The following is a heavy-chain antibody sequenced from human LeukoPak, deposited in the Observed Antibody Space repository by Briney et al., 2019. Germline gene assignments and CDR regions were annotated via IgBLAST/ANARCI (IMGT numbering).Heavy chain of an antibody. J-gene: IGHJ4*02. CDR2: ISYDGSNE. Sequence: GGSLRLSCAASGFTFSSYGMHWVRQAPGKGLEWVAVISYDGSNEFYADSVKGRFTISRDNSKNTLYLQMNSLRAEDTAVYYCARVSQLWFIPDYWGQGTLVTVSS. CDR1: GFTFSSYG. D-gene: IGHD5-18*01. CDR3: ARVSQLWFIPDY. V-gene: IGHV3-30*03.